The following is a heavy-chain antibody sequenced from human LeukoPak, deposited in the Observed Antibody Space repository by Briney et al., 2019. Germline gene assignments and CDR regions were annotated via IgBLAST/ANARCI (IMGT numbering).Heavy chain of an antibody. Sequence: ASVKVSCKASGYTFTCYYMHWVRQAPGQGLEWMGRINPNSGGTNYAQKFQGWVTMTRDTSISTAYMELSRLRSDDTAVYYCARGGAYNWNFAYYFDYWGQGTLVTVSS. V-gene: IGHV1-2*04. CDR3: ARGGAYNWNFAYYFDY. CDR2: INPNSGGT. J-gene: IGHJ4*02. D-gene: IGHD1-7*01. CDR1: GYTFTCYY.